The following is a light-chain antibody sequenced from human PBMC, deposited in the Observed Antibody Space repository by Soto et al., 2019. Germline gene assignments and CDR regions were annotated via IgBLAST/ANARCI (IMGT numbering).Light chain of an antibody. J-gene: IGLJ1*01. V-gene: IGLV2-14*01. CDR2: DVN. CDR1: IDDVGAYNY. CDR3: ASYTSTYTLV. Sequence: QSVLTQPASVSGSPGQSITISCTGTIDDVGAYNYVSWYQQRSGSAPQLLIYDVNNRPSGASNRFSGSKSGHTAYLTISGLQSDDEANYHCASYTSTYTLVFGTGTKLTVL.